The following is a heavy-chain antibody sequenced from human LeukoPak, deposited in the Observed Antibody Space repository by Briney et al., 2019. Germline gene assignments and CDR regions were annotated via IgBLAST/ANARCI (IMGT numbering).Heavy chain of an antibody. CDR2: ISGSGGST. J-gene: IGHJ5*02. V-gene: IGHV3-23*01. CDR1: GFTFSSYA. Sequence: GGSLRLSCAASGFTFSSYAMSWVRQAPGKGLEWVSAISGSGGSTYYADSVKGRFTISRDNSKNTLYLQMNSLRAEDTAVYYCAREYDILTGYHSSDPWGQGTLVTVSS. D-gene: IGHD3-9*01. CDR3: AREYDILTGYHSSDP.